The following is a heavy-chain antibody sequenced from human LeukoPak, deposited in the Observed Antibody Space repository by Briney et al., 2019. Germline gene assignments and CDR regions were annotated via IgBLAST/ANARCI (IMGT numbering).Heavy chain of an antibody. CDR3: AREGNYYDMDV. V-gene: IGHV3-64*01. CDR1: GFTFSSYA. J-gene: IGHJ6*02. CDR2: ISTNGGKT. Sequence: PGGSLRLSCAASGFTFSSYAMHWVRQAPGKGLEYVSTISTNGGKTYYANSVKGRFTISRDNSKNTVYLQMGSLRAEDMAVYYCAREGNYYDMDVWGQGTTVTVSS.